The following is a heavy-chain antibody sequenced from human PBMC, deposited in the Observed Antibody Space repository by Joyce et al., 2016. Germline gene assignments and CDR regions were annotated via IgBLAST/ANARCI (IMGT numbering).Heavy chain of an antibody. J-gene: IGHJ4*02. CDR3: TRCRTPTTRPPDY. CDR1: EFTFGHYA. D-gene: IGHD6-6*01. CDR2: TWSDGSTK. Sequence: QVQLLESGGGVVQPGTSLRLSCEASEFTFGHYAMHWVRQAPGKGLEWVAVTWSDGSTKSYADSVKGRFAVSKDNSQNKLFLQMNSLRDEDTAVYYCTRCRTPTTRPPDYWGPGTLVTVSS. V-gene: IGHV3-33*01.